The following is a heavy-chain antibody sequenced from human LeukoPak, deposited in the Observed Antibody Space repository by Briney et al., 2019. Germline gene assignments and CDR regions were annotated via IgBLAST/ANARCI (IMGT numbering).Heavy chain of an antibody. Sequence: GASVKVSCKASGGTFSSYAISWVRQAPGQGLEWMGGIIPIFGTANYAQKFQGRVTITADESTSTAYMELSSLRSEDTAAYYCARQYQPLINWFDPWGQGTLVTVSS. CDR2: IIPIFGTA. D-gene: IGHD2-2*01. CDR1: GGTFSSYA. J-gene: IGHJ5*02. V-gene: IGHV1-69*13. CDR3: ARQYQPLINWFDP.